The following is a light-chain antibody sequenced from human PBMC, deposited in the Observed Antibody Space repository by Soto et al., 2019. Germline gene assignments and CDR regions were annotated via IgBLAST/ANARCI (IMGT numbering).Light chain of an antibody. Sequence: QSALTQPASVSGSPGQSITIPCTGTSSDVGAYDYVSWYQQHPGEAPKLIIYDVTNRPSGVSNRFSGSKSGNTASLTISGLQAEDEADYYCSSYSNSRPLFGGGTKVTVL. CDR1: SSDVGAYDY. V-gene: IGLV2-14*01. J-gene: IGLJ2*01. CDR2: DVT. CDR3: SSYSNSRPL.